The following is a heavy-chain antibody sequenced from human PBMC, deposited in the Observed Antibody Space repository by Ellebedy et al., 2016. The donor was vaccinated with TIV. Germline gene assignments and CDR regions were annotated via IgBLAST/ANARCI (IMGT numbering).Heavy chain of an antibody. CDR2: INQDGSEK. J-gene: IGHJ6*02. V-gene: IGHV3-7*01. CDR3: ARDYGDYVTYYYYYGMDV. Sequence: GGSLRLXXAASGFTYSRYWMSWVRQAPGKGLEWVANINQDGSEKYYVGSVKGRFTISRDNAKNSLYLQMNSLRAEDTAVYYCARDYGDYVTYYYYYGMDVWGQGTTVTVSS. D-gene: IGHD4-17*01. CDR1: GFTYSRYW.